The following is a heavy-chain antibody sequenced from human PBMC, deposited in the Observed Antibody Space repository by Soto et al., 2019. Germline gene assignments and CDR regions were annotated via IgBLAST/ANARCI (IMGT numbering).Heavy chain of an antibody. CDR3: ARDAAADY. V-gene: IGHV3-30-3*01. D-gene: IGHD6-13*01. CDR2: ISYDGSNK. J-gene: IGHJ4*02. Sequence: VGSLRLSCAASGFTFSSYAMHWVRQAPGKGLEWVAVISYDGSNKYYADSVKGRFTISRDNSKNTLYLQMNSLRAEDTAVYYCARDAAADYWGQGTLVTVSS. CDR1: GFTFSSYA.